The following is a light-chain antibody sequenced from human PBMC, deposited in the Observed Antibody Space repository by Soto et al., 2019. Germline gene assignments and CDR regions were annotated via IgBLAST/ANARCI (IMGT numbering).Light chain of an antibody. CDR1: QVISSY. V-gene: IGKV1-9*01. Sequence: IQLPQSPSSLSASVGYRVTSTCRASQVISSYLAWYQQKPGKAPKLLIYAASTLQSGVPSRFSGSGSGTDFTLTISSLQPEDFATYYCQQLNSYPITFGQGTRLEIK. CDR3: QQLNSYPIT. CDR2: AAS. J-gene: IGKJ5*01.